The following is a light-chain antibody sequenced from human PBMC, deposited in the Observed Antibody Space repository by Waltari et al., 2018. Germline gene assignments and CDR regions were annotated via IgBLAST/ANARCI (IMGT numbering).Light chain of an antibody. CDR2: YDS. Sequence: SYVLTQPPSVSVAPGKTARITSGGNNIGSKSVHWYQQKPGQAPVLVIYYDSDRPSGIPERFSGSNSGNMATLTISRVEAGDEADYYCQVWDSSSDPYVVFGGGTKLTVL. CDR3: QVWDSSSDPYVV. CDR1: NIGSKS. V-gene: IGLV3-21*04. J-gene: IGLJ2*01.